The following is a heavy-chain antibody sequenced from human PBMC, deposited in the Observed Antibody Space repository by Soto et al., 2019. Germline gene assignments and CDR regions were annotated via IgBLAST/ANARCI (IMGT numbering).Heavy chain of an antibody. CDR3: ARDRRIAAAGTVYYDGMDG. CDR2: IYYSGST. D-gene: IGHD6-13*01. Sequence: PSEHMYISFTVYGGSISSYYWSWIRQPPGKGLEWIGYIYYSGSTNYNPSLKSRVTISVDTSKNQFSLKLSSVTAADTAVEYCARDRRIAAAGTVYYDGMDGWGQGTKVTV. V-gene: IGHV4-59*01. J-gene: IGHJ6*02. CDR1: GGSISSYY.